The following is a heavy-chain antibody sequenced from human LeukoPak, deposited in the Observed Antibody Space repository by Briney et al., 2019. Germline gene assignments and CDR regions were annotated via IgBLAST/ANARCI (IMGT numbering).Heavy chain of an antibody. CDR2: ISVYNGNT. D-gene: IGHD1-26*01. J-gene: IGHJ4*02. Sequence: ASVKVSCKASGYTFTSYGISWVRQAPGQGLEWMGWISVYNGNTKYAQKSQGRVTMTTDTSTSTAYMELRSLKSDDTAVYYCARGVGANSRPDYWGQGTLVTVPS. CDR3: ARGVGANSRPDY. CDR1: GYTFTSYG. V-gene: IGHV1-18*01.